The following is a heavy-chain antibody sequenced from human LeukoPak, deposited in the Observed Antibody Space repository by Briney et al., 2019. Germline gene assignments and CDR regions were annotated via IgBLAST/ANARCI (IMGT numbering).Heavy chain of an antibody. D-gene: IGHD2-21*02. V-gene: IGHV3-23*01. CDR1: GFTFSNYA. CDR2: ISGSGGST. CDR3: ANNPEVVVTAVSWFDP. Sequence: GVSLRLSCAASGFTFSNYAMSWLRQAPGKGLEWVSSISGSGGSTYHADSVKGRFTISRDNSKNTLSLQMNSLRAEDTAVYYCANNPEVVVTAVSWFDPWGQGTLVTVSS. J-gene: IGHJ5*02.